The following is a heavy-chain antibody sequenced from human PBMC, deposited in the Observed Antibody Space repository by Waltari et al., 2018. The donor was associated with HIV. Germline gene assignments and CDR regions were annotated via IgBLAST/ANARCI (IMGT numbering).Heavy chain of an antibody. Sequence: QVQLVQSRPEVNRTGASVKVSCKTSGYTFPNYPVHWVRQAPGQRPESMGWINVGNSKTQYAQKFQGRLTITRDTSASVAYMELTRLKSEDTAVYFCAREGAGDIYYLEYWGQGTLVTVSS. CDR1: GYTFPNYP. V-gene: IGHV1-3*01. CDR2: INVGNSKT. CDR3: AREGAGDIYYLEY. D-gene: IGHD3-16*02. J-gene: IGHJ4*02.